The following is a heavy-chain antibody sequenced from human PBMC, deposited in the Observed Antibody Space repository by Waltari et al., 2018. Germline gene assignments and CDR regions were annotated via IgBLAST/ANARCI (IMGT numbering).Heavy chain of an antibody. CDR1: GFGKCSFG. CDR3: TRDWRHMAFDY. J-gene: IGHJ4*02. D-gene: IGHD1-1*01. V-gene: IGHV3-74*01. Sequence: EIHLLESGGGLVQPGGSLRLSCTGSGFGKCSFGMHWVRLSPGKGLLGVSRIDGDGTTTTYADSVKGRFTISRDNAKNTVYLDMSSLRVEDTAVYFCTRDWRHMAFDYWGQGTRVTVSS. CDR2: IDGDGTTT.